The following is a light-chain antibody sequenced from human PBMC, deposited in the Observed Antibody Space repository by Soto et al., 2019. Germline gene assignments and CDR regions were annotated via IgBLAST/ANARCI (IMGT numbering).Light chain of an antibody. CDR2: EVS. J-gene: IGLJ2*01. CDR3: SSYTSSNTPV. V-gene: IGLV2-14*01. CDR1: SSDVGGYKY. Sequence: QSALTQPASVSGSPGQSVTISCTGSSSDVGGYKYVSWYQHHPGKAPKLMISEVSNRPSGVSNRFSASKSGNTASLTISGLQAEDEADYYCSSYTSSNTPVFGGGTQLTVL.